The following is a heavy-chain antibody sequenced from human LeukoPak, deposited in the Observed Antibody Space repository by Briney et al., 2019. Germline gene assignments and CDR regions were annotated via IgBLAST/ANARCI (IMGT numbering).Heavy chain of an antibody. CDR3: ARGSAVGGYFDY. J-gene: IGHJ4*02. Sequence: PXKGRGXVAVICYDGSNKYYADSVKGRFTISRDNSKNTLYLQMNSLRAEDTAVYYCARGSAVGGYFDYWGQGTLVTVSS. V-gene: IGHV3-33*01. CDR2: ICYDGSNK.